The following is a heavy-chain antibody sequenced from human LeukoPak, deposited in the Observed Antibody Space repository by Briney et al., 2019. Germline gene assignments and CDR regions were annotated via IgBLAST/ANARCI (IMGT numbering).Heavy chain of an antibody. CDR3: ARRAGAYSHPYDY. CDR1: GFTSSSYW. D-gene: IGHD4/OR15-4a*01. Sequence: GGSLRLSCALSGFTSSSYWMHWVRQVPGKGLVWVSRINDDGTYTVYADSVKGRFTISRDNAKNTLYLQMNSLRAEDTAVYYCARRAGAYSHPYDYWGQGTLVTVSS. J-gene: IGHJ4*02. V-gene: IGHV3-74*01. CDR2: INDDGTYT.